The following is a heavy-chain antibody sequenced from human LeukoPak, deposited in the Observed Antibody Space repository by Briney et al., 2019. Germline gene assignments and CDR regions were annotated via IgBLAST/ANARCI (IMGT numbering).Heavy chain of an antibody. CDR1: GFTFSSYW. D-gene: IGHD5-24*01. Sequence: GGSLRLSCAASGFTFSSYWMSWVRQAPGKGLEWVANIKQDGSEKYYVDSVKGRFTISRDNAKNSLYLQMNSLRAEDTAVYYCARGAAPQRSYYYYYYMDVWGKGITVTVSS. CDR2: IKQDGSEK. J-gene: IGHJ6*03. CDR3: ARGAAPQRSYYYYYYMDV. V-gene: IGHV3-7*01.